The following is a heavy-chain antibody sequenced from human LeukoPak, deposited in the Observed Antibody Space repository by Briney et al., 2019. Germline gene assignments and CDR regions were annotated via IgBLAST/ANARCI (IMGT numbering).Heavy chain of an antibody. CDR3: AKGGGRPFEY. Sequence: GGSLRLSCAASGFTFSNDWMSWVRQAPGKGLEWVAGTNQDGSYKNYVDSVKGRFTISRDNAEDSLFLQMNSLRADDTAVYYCAKGGGRPFEYWGQGTLVTVSS. CDR1: GFTFSNDW. V-gene: IGHV3-7*04. CDR2: TNQDGSYK. D-gene: IGHD4-23*01. J-gene: IGHJ4*02.